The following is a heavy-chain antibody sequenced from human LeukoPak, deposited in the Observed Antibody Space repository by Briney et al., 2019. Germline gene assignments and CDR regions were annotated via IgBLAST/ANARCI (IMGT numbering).Heavy chain of an antibody. CDR3: ARGESFAFDV. CDR1: GYSISTGYY. V-gene: IGHV4-38-2*02. CDR2: IYHSGNT. Sequence: PSETLSLTCTVSGYSISTGYYWGWIRQPPGKGLEWIGYIYHSGNTYHNPSLKSRVTISVDTSKNQFSLKLTSVTAADTAVYYCARGESFAFDVWGQGTMVTVSS. J-gene: IGHJ3*01.